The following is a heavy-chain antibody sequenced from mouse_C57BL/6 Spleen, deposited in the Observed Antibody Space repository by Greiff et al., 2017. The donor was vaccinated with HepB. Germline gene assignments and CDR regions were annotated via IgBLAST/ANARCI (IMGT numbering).Heavy chain of an antibody. D-gene: IGHD2-4*01. CDR1: GYSFTDYN. V-gene: IGHV1-39*01. J-gene: IGHJ3*01. CDR3: AWSDDYEAWFAY. Sequence: EVKLQESGPELVKPGASVKISCKASGYSFTDYNMNWVKQSNGKSLEWIGVINPNYGTTSYNQKFKGKATLTVDQSSSTAYMQLNSLTSEDSAVYYCAWSDDYEAWFAYWGQGTLVTVSA. CDR2: INPNYGTT.